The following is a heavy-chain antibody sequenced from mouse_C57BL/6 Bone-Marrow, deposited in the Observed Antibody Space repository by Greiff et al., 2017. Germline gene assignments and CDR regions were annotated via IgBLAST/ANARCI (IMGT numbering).Heavy chain of an antibody. CDR1: GYAFSSYW. CDR2: IYPGDGDT. D-gene: IGHD2-5*01. V-gene: IGHV1-80*01. J-gene: IGHJ2*01. CDR3: ARRGYSNYEDY. Sequence: QVQLQQSGAELVKPGASVKISCKASGYAFSSYWMNWVKQRPGTGLEWIGQIYPGDGDTNYNGKFKGKATLTADKSSSTAYMQLSSLTSEDSAVYFCARRGYSNYEDYWGQGTTLTVSS.